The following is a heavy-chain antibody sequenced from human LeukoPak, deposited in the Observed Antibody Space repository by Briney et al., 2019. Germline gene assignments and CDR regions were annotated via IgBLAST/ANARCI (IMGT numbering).Heavy chain of an antibody. CDR3: AKDLSTVTNWFDP. V-gene: IGHV3-23*01. J-gene: IGHJ5*02. CDR2: ISGSGGST. CDR1: GFTFSSYA. D-gene: IGHD4-17*01. Sequence: PGGSMKLCCAASGFTFSSYAMSWVRQAPGKGLEWVSAISGSGGSTYYADSVKGRFTISRDNSKNTLYLQMNSLRAEDTAVYYCAKDLSTVTNWFDPWGQGTLVTVSS.